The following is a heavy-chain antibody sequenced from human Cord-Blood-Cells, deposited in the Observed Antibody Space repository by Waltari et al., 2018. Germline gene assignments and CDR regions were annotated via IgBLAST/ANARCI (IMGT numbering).Heavy chain of an antibody. J-gene: IGHJ4*02. D-gene: IGHD7-27*01. CDR3: ATIALANWGRDYFDY. CDR1: GGAISSSSYS. CDR2: IYYSGST. V-gene: IGHV4-39*01. Sequence: QLQLHESGPGLGQPSVPLSLTCTVPGGAISSSSYSWGRVCQPPGKGLEWIGSIYYSGSTYYNPSLKSRVTISVDTAKNQFSLKLSSVTAADTAVYYCATIALANWGRDYFDYWGQGTLVTVSS.